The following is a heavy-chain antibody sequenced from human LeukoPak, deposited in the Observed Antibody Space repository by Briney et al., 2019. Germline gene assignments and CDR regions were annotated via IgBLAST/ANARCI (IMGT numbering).Heavy chain of an antibody. Sequence: ASVKVSCKASGYTFTSYGISWVRQAPGQGLEWMGWISAYNGNTNYAQKLQGRVTMTTDTSTSTAYMELRSLRSDDTAVYYCAREISLSVFQVDAFDIWGQGTMVTVSS. J-gene: IGHJ3*02. CDR3: AREISLSVFQVDAFDI. D-gene: IGHD5/OR15-5a*01. V-gene: IGHV1-18*01. CDR2: ISAYNGNT. CDR1: GYTFTSYG.